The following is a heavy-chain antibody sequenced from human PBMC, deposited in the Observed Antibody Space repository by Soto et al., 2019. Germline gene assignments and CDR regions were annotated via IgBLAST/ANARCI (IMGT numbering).Heavy chain of an antibody. CDR3: ASAYCGGDCSNYYYGMDV. V-gene: IGHV1-3*01. Sequence: ASVKVSCKASGYTFTSYAMHWVRQAPGQRLEWMGWINAGNGNTKYSQKFQGRVTITRDTSASTAYMELSSLRSEDTAVYYCASAYCGGDCSNYYYGMDVWGQGTLVTVSS. D-gene: IGHD2-21*02. J-gene: IGHJ6*02. CDR1: GYTFTSYA. CDR2: INAGNGNT.